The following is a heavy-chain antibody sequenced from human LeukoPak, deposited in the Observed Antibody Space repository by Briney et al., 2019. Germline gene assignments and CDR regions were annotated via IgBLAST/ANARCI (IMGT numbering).Heavy chain of an antibody. J-gene: IGHJ4*02. Sequence: GGSLRLSCAASGFTFSRYSMNWVRQAPGKGLEWVSSISSSGSSIYYADSVKGRFTISRDNAKNSLYLQMNSLRAEDTALYYCASGGIYYGAAFDFWGQGSLVTVSA. CDR1: GFTFSRYS. CDR3: ASGGIYYGAAFDF. CDR2: ISSSGSSI. V-gene: IGHV3-21*04. D-gene: IGHD1-26*01.